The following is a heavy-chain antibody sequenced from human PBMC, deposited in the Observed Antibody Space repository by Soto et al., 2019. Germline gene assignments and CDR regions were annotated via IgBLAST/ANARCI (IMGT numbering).Heavy chain of an antibody. CDR1: GFTVSSNY. CDR3: ARAPREYYYYGMDV. Sequence: EVQLVESGGGLIQPGASLRLSCAASGFTVSSNYMNWVRQAPGKGLEWVSVIYSGGSTYYADSVKGRFTISRDNSKNTLYLQMNSLRAEDSAVYYCARAPREYYYYGMDVWGQGTTVTVSS. CDR2: IYSGGST. J-gene: IGHJ6*02. V-gene: IGHV3-53*01.